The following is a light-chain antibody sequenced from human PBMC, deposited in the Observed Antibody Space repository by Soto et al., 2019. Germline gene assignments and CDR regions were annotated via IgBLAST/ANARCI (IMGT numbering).Light chain of an antibody. CDR3: CSYAGRYSWV. CDR2: DVT. J-gene: IGLJ3*02. Sequence: QSALTQPRSVSGSPGQAVTISCTGTNSDVGGYNYVSWYQKHPGKAPKLMIFDVTKRPSGVPDRFSGSKSGNMASLTISGLQAEDEGDYYCCSYAGRYSWVFGGGTKLTVL. CDR1: NSDVGGYNY. V-gene: IGLV2-11*01.